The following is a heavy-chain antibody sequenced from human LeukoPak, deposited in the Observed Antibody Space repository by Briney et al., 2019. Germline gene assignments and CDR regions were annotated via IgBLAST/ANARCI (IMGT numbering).Heavy chain of an antibody. CDR3: ARGREFRDSSGYNY. J-gene: IGHJ4*02. CDR1: GGTFSSYA. CDR2: IIPIFGTA. D-gene: IGHD3-22*01. V-gene: IGHV1-69*05. Sequence: SVKVSCKASGGTFSSYAISWVRQAPGQGLEWMGGIIPIFGTANYAQKFQGGVTITTDESTSTAYMELSSLRPEDTAVYYCARGREFRDSSGYNYWGQGTLVTVSS.